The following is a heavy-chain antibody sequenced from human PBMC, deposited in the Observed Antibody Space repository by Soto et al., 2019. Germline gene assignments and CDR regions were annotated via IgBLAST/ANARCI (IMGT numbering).Heavy chain of an antibody. V-gene: IGHV4-4*02. Sequence: GPGPFGASETLSLTCAVSGDSISRSNWWSWVRQPPGKGLEWIGEISHRGTTNYNPSLESRVTISLDKSKNQFSLRLSSATAADTAVYYCARLGYDSGWPGYWGQGTRVTVSS. D-gene: IGHD6-25*01. CDR2: ISHRGTT. CDR3: ARLGYDSGWPGY. J-gene: IGHJ4*02. CDR1: GDSISRSNW.